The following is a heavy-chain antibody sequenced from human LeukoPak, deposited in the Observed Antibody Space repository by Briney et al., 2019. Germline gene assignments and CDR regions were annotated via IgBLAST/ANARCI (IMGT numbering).Heavy chain of an antibody. CDR2: ISYDGSNK. V-gene: IGHV3-30*03. Sequence: GRSLRLSCAASGFTFSSYAMHWVRQAPGKGLEWVALISYDGSNKYYADSVKGRFTVSRDNSKNTLFLQMNSLRAEDTAVYYCARVLVYYDFWSGHYPDDAFDIWGQGTMVTVSS. D-gene: IGHD3-3*01. CDR1: GFTFSSYA. CDR3: ARVLVYYDFWSGHYPDDAFDI. J-gene: IGHJ3*02.